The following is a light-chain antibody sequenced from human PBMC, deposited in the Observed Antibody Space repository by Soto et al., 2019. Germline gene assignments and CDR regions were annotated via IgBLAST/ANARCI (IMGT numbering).Light chain of an antibody. Sequence: ILMTQSLPPLLESIGDRGTISCRTSQTISTYLDWYQHKPGRGPTLLIYAASSLQRGVPSRFSGSGSGTDFSLTISSLQPEDFATYYCQQSYDTRCTFGQGTKVDIK. J-gene: IGKJ1*01. V-gene: IGKV1-39*01. CDR2: AAS. CDR3: QQSYDTRCT. CDR1: QTISTY.